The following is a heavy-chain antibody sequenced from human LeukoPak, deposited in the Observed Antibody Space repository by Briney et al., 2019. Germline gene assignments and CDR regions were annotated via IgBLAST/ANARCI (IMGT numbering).Heavy chain of an antibody. Sequence: PVGSLRLSCAASGFTFNNYWMHWVRQAPGEGLVWISRINSDGRSTNYADSVKGRFNISRDDAKNTLSLQMNSLRVEDTAVYYCAAAVAAAPGAYWGQGTLVTVSS. J-gene: IGHJ4*02. D-gene: IGHD6-13*01. V-gene: IGHV3-74*01. CDR2: INSDGRST. CDR1: GFTFNNYW. CDR3: AAAVAAAPGAY.